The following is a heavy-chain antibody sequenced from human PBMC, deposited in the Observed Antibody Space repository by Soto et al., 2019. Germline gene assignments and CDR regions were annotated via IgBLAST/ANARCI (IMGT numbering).Heavy chain of an antibody. CDR1: GFSLSTSGVG. CDR3: GWFGELLYQFDY. CDR2: IYWDDDK. V-gene: IGHV2-5*02. D-gene: IGHD3-10*01. Sequence: QITLKESGPTLVKPTQTLTLTCTFSGFSLSTSGVGVGWIRQPPGTALEWLALIYWDDDKRYSPSLKSRLTITKDTSKNPVVLTMTNMDPVDTATYYCGWFGELLYQFDYWGQGTLVTVAS. J-gene: IGHJ4*02.